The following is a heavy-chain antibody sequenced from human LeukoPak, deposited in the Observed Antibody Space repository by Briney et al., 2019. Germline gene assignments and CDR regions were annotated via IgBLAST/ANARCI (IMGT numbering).Heavy chain of an antibody. CDR3: ARDRDVDYGNDGFDI. Sequence: GVSLRLSCAASGFSFSTYEFHCVRHAPGKGLEWVSYIRASGETIYYADSVRGRFTISRDNAKNSLYLQMNSLGAEDTAVYHCARDRDVDYGNDGFDIWGQGTTVTVSS. D-gene: IGHD4/OR15-4a*01. J-gene: IGHJ3*02. CDR1: GFSFSTYE. V-gene: IGHV3-48*03. CDR2: IRASGETI.